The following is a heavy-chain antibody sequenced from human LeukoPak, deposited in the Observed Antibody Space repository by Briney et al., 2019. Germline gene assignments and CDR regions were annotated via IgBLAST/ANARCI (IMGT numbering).Heavy chain of an antibody. D-gene: IGHD6-13*01. Sequence: GGSLRLSCAASGFTFSSYWMSWVRQAPGKGLEWVANIKQDGSEKYYVDSVKGRFTISRDNAKNSLYLQMNSLRAEDTAVYYCARPNLPGIAAAGTDYWGQGTLVTVSS. CDR2: IKQDGSEK. V-gene: IGHV3-7*01. J-gene: IGHJ4*02. CDR1: GFTFSSYW. CDR3: ARPNLPGIAAAGTDY.